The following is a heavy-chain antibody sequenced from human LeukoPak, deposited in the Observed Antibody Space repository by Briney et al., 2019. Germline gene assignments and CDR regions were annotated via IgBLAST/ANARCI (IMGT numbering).Heavy chain of an antibody. Sequence: PSETLSLTCTVSGGSISSYYWSWIRQPPGKGLEWIAYIYYSGSTNYNPSLKSRVTISVDTSKNQFSLKLSSVTAADTAVYYCARRYGSGSSGTFDYWGQRTLVTVSS. CDR3: ARRYGSGSSGTFDY. V-gene: IGHV4-59*01. CDR1: GGSISSYY. CDR2: IYYSGST. J-gene: IGHJ4*02. D-gene: IGHD3-10*01.